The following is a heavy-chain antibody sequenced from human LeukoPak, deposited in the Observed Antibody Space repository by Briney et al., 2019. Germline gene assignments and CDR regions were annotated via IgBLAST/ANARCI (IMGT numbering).Heavy chain of an antibody. J-gene: IGHJ6*03. CDR3: ARGIGCTSCYTRIPYYMDV. D-gene: IGHD2-2*02. Sequence: GASVKVSCKVSGYTLTELSMHWVRQAPGKGLEWMGGFDPEDGETIYAQKFQGRVTMTEDTSTDTAYMELSSLRSEDTAVYYCARGIGCTSCYTRIPYYMDVWGKGTTVTVSS. CDR1: GYTLTELS. CDR2: FDPEDGET. V-gene: IGHV1-24*01.